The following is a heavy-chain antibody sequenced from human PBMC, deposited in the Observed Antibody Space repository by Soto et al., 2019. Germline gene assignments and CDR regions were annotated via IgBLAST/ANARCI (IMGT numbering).Heavy chain of an antibody. CDR2: ISYDGSNK. CDR1: GFTFSSYG. CDR3: AKDRGVITFGGVIVPYYYYGMDV. D-gene: IGHD3-16*02. J-gene: IGHJ6*02. Sequence: ESGGGVVQPGRSLRLSCAASGFTFSSYGMHWVRQAPGKGLEWVAVISYDGSNKYYADSVKGRFTISRDNSNNTLYLQMNSLRAEDTAVYYCAKDRGVITFGGVIVPYYYYGMDVWGQGTTVTVSS. V-gene: IGHV3-30*18.